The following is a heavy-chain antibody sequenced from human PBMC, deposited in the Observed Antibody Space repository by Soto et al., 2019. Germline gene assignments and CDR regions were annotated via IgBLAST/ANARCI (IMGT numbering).Heavy chain of an antibody. CDR1: GGSFTSYP. Sequence: QMEQSGAEVRKPGSSVKVSCKPSGGSFTSYPMAWVRQAPGQGFEWMGGIIPIHGTTEYAKKCQGRVTSTADESTNSATLELTGLTSEATAVYYCARGWGLVSWGQGTLVTVSS. D-gene: IGHD3-16*01. CDR3: ARGWGLVS. J-gene: IGHJ4*02. CDR2: IIPIHGTT. V-gene: IGHV1-69*01.